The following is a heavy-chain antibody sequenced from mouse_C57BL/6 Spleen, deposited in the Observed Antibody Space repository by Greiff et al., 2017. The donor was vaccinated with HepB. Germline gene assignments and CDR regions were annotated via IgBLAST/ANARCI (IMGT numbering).Heavy chain of an antibody. Sequence: EVKLMDSGGGLVKPGGSLKLSCAASGFTFSSYTMSWVRQTPEKRLEWVATISGGGGNTYYPDSVKGRVTISRDNAKNTLYLQMSSLRSEDTGLYYCAREGGTRFDDWGQGTTLTVSS. CDR2: ISGGGGNT. CDR1: GFTFSSYT. V-gene: IGHV5-9*01. CDR3: AREGGTRFDD. D-gene: IGHD3-3*01. J-gene: IGHJ2*01.